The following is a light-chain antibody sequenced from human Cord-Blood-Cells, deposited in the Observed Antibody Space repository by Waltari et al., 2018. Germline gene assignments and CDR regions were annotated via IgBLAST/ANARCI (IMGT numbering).Light chain of an antibody. CDR2: DVS. CDR1: SSDVGGYNH. V-gene: IGLV2-11*02. Sequence: QSALTQPRSVSGSPGQSVTISCTGTSSDVGGYNHVSWYQQHPGKAPKLRIYDVSKRPSGVPDRFSGSTSGNTASLTISGLQAEDEADYYCCSYAGRVFGGGTKLTVL. CDR3: CSYAGRV. J-gene: IGLJ3*02.